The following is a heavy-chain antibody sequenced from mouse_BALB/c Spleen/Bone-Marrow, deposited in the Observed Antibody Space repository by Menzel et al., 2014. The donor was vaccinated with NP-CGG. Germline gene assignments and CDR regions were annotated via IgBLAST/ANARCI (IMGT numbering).Heavy chain of an antibody. CDR3: ALLGYYKSFYV. Sequence: EVQLVESGGGLVQPGGSLKLSCAASGFDFSRYWMSWVRQAPGKGLEWIGEINPDSSTINYTPSLKDKFIISRDNAKNTQYLQVSKVRSEDTARYYCALLGYYKSFYVWGAGTTVTSSS. CDR1: GFDFSRYW. J-gene: IGHJ1*01. D-gene: IGHD2-3*01. CDR2: INPDSSTI. V-gene: IGHV4-1*02.